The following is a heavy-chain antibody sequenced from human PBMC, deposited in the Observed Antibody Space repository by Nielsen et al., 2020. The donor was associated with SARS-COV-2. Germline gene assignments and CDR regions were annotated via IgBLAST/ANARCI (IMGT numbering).Heavy chain of an antibody. Sequence: GESLKISCAASGFTFSGHWMHWVRQAPGKGLEWVSAISGSGGSTYYADSVKGRFTISRDNAKNSLYLQMNSLRAEDTAVYYCARLQSSSWYFDLWGRGTLVTVSS. J-gene: IGHJ2*01. V-gene: IGHV3-21*04. CDR3: ARLQSSSWYFDL. CDR1: GFTFSGHW. CDR2: ISGSGGST. D-gene: IGHD6-13*01.